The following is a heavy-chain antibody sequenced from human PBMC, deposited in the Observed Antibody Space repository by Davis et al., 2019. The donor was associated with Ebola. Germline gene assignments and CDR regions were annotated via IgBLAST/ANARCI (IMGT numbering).Heavy chain of an antibody. J-gene: IGHJ6*02. CDR1: GYTFTSYG. Sequence: ASVKVSCKASGYTFTSYGISWVRQAPGQGLEWMGWISAYNGNTNYAQKLQGRVTMTTDTSTSTAYMELRSLRSEDTAVYYCARHVYYYGMDVWGQGTTVTVSS. CDR2: ISAYNGNT. CDR3: ARHVYYYGMDV. V-gene: IGHV1-18*01.